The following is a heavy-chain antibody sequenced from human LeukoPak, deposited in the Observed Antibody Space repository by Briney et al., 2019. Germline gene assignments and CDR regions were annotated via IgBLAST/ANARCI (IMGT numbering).Heavy chain of an antibody. CDR1: GGSISSSSYY. CDR2: MYYNGST. Sequence: SETLSLTCSVSGGSISSSSYYLAWIRQPPGKGLEWIGTMYYNGSTYYNPSLKSRVSISVDTSKNQFSLKLSSVTAADTAVYYCARDNAGYFDYWGQGTLVTVSS. V-gene: IGHV4-39*07. J-gene: IGHJ4*02. CDR3: ARDNAGYFDY.